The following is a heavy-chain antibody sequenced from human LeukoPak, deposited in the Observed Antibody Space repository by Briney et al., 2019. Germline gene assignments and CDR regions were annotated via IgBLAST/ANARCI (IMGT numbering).Heavy chain of an antibody. CDR2: ISGSGGST. CDR3: AKGDYYDSSGYPQIVFDI. J-gene: IGHJ3*02. D-gene: IGHD3-22*01. V-gene: IGHV3-23*01. Sequence: GGLRLSCAASGFTFSSYAMSWVRQAPGKGLEWVSAISGSGGSTYYADSVKGRFTISRDNSKNTLYLQMNSLRAEDTAVYYCAKGDYYDSSGYPQIVFDIWGQGTMVTVSS. CDR1: GFTFSSYA.